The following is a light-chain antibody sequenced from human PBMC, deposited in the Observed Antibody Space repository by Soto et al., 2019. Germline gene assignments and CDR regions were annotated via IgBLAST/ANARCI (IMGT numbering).Light chain of an antibody. Sequence: ILLTQSPATLTLSPGERATLSCRASQSVSSYLAWYQQKPGQAPRLLIYDASNRATGIPARFSGSGSGTDFTLTISSLEPEDFAVYYCQQLGTFGPGTKVDI. CDR3: QQLGT. CDR1: QSVSSY. V-gene: IGKV3-11*01. J-gene: IGKJ3*01. CDR2: DAS.